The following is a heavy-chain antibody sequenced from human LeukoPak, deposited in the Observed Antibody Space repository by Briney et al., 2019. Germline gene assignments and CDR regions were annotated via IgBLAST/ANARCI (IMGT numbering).Heavy chain of an antibody. CDR1: GYTFIAYY. V-gene: IGHV1-2*02. CDR3: ARGVYYDSSGYYSDY. D-gene: IGHD3-22*01. J-gene: IGHJ4*02. Sequence: AASVKVSCKASGYTFIAYYMHWVRQDPGQGLEWMGWVNPNSGATNYAQKFQGRVTMTRDTSLSTVYVELTWLTSDDTAVYYCARGVYYDSSGYYSDYWGQGTLVTVSS. CDR2: VNPNSGAT.